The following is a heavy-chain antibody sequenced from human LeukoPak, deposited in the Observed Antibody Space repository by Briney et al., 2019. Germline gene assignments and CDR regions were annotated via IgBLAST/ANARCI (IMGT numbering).Heavy chain of an antibody. D-gene: IGHD3-3*02. Sequence: PSETLSLTCTVSGASNNNYYWSWIRQPAGKGLEWIGRIHGGGSTNYNPSLKSRVTVSIDTSKNQFSLKLSSMTAADTAVYYCARDLASPPYNWFDPWGQGTLVTVSS. CDR3: ARDLASPPYNWFDP. CDR2: IHGGGST. V-gene: IGHV4-4*07. J-gene: IGHJ5*02. CDR1: GASNNNYY.